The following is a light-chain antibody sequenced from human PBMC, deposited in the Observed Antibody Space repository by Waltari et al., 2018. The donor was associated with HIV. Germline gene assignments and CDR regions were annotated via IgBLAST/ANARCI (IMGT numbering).Light chain of an antibody. CDR2: RSD. CDR1: CSTHGIDT. V-gene: IGLV1-44*01. J-gene: IGLJ2*01. CDR3: AAWDDSLNGDVV. Sequence: QSVLTQPPSASGTPGQRVTMSCSGSCSTHGIDTVNWYKQPTETEPKLLTYRSDQRPSGVPDRFSGSKSGTSASLAISGLQAEDEADYYCAAWDDSLNGDVVFGGGTKLTVL.